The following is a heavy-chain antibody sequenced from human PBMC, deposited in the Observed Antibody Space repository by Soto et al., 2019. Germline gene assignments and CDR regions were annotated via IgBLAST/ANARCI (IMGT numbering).Heavy chain of an antibody. V-gene: IGHV3-23*01. CDR1: GFTFSSYA. CDR3: AKSSVYYYYYGIDV. Sequence: GGSLRLSCAASGFTFSSYAMSWVRQAPGKGLEWVSAISGSGGSTYYADSVKGRFTISRDNSKNTLYLQFNSLRAEDTAVYYCAKSSVYYYYYGIDVWGQGTTVTVSS. D-gene: IGHD6-19*01. CDR2: ISGSGGST. J-gene: IGHJ6*02.